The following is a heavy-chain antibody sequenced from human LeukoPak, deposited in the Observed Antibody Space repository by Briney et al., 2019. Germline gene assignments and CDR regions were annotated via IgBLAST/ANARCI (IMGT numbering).Heavy chain of an antibody. Sequence: ASVKVSCKASGYTFTGYYMQWVRQAPGQGLEWMGWINPNSGGTNYAQKFQGRVTMTRDTSISTAYMELSRLRSDDTAVDYCVLGMLADYGDHKHYWGQGTLVTVSS. J-gene: IGHJ4*02. CDR1: GYTFTGYY. CDR3: VLGMLADYGDHKHY. V-gene: IGHV1-2*02. CDR2: INPNSGGT. D-gene: IGHD4-17*01.